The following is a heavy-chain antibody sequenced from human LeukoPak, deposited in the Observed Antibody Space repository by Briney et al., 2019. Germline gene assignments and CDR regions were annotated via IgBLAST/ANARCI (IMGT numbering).Heavy chain of an antibody. CDR3: ARGGSSRFDC. CDR1: GFSFSDYW. D-gene: IGHD5-12*01. V-gene: IGHV3-7*03. J-gene: IGHJ4*02. Sequence: GGSLRLSCAVSGFSFSDYWMSWVRQAPGKGLEWVAKIKADGTEKYYVDSVKGRFTISRDNAKNSLYLRMNSLRAEDTAVYYCARGGSSRFDCWGQGTLVTVSS. CDR2: IKADGTEK.